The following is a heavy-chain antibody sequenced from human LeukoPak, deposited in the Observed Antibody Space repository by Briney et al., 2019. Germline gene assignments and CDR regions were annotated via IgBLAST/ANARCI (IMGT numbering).Heavy chain of an antibody. D-gene: IGHD3-22*01. Sequence: SETLSLTCTVSGGSISSSSYYWGWIRQPPGKGLEWIGSIYYSGSTNYNPSLKSRVTISVDTSKNQFSLKLSSVTAADTAVYYCATTVPYSSLNWFDPWGQGTLVTVSS. CDR1: GGSISSSSYY. CDR2: IYYSGST. V-gene: IGHV4-39*07. J-gene: IGHJ5*02. CDR3: ATTVPYSSLNWFDP.